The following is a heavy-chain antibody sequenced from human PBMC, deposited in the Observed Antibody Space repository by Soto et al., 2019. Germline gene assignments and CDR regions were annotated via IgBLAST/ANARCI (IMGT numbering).Heavy chain of an antibody. V-gene: IGHV1-18*01. D-gene: IGHD2-21*02. J-gene: IGHJ5*02. Sequence: QVQLVQSGTEVKKPGASVKVSCKASGYTFSSYGITWVRQAPGQGLEWMGWISSYNGNTKYAQKFQGRVTMTTDTSTSTAYMELRSLRSDDTAVYYCGRDHQGGNSGGRFDPWGQGTLVTVSS. CDR2: ISSYNGNT. CDR3: GRDHQGGNSGGRFDP. CDR1: GYTFSSYG.